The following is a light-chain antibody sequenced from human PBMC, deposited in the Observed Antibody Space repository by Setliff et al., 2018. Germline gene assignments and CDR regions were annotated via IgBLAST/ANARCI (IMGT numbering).Light chain of an antibody. CDR2: EVS. CDR1: SSDVGGYNY. V-gene: IGLV2-11*01. J-gene: IGLJ1*01. Sequence: QSALTQPRSVSGSPGQSVTISCTGTSSDVGGYNYVSWYQQHPGKAPKLMIYEVSKRPSVVPDRFSGSKSGNTASLTVSGLQAEDEADYYCSSYAGSNTPYVFGTGTKVTVL. CDR3: SSYAGSNTPYV.